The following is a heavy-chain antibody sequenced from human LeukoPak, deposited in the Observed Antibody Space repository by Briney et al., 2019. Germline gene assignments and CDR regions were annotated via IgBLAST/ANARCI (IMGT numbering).Heavy chain of an antibody. J-gene: IGHJ4*02. CDR3: ARDDDNWNGNY. Sequence: RGSVTVSCTASGYTFTSYGISWVRQAPGQGLEWMGWISAYNGNTKYAQKLQGRVTMTTDTSTSTAYMELRSLRSDDTAVNYCARDDDNWNGNYSGEGTLVTASS. CDR1: GYTFTSYG. D-gene: IGHD1-1*01. V-gene: IGHV1-18*01. CDR2: ISAYNGNT.